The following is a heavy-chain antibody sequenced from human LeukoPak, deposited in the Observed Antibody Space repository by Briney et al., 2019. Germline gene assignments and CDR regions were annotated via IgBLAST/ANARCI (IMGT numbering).Heavy chain of an antibody. V-gene: IGHV1-69*13. CDR3: ARQDTAMVGVGFDY. D-gene: IGHD5-18*01. CDR1: GGTFSSYA. CDR2: IIPIFGTA. Sequence: SVKVSCKASGGTFSSYAISWVRQAPGRGLEWMGGIIPIFGTANYAQKFQGRVTITADESTSTAYMELSSLRSDDTAVYYCARQDTAMVGVGFDYWGQGTLVTVSS. J-gene: IGHJ4*02.